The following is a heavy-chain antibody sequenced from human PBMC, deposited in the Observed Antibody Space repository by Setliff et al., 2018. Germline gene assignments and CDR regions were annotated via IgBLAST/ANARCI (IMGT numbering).Heavy chain of an antibody. CDR3: ARSRGSGGNPLWY. Sequence: SETLSLTCTVSGGSIISHYWNWIRQTPGKGLEWIGYIYYSGTTNYNPSLKSRVTISVDTSKNHFSLRLSSVTAADTAVYYCARSRGSGGNPLWYWGQGTLVTVSS. V-gene: IGHV4-59*11. J-gene: IGHJ4*02. CDR1: GGSIISHY. CDR2: IYYSGTT. D-gene: IGHD6-19*01.